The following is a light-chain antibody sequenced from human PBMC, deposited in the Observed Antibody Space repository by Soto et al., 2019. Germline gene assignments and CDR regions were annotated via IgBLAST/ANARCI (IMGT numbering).Light chain of an antibody. Sequence: IVLTQSPRTLSLSPGERATLSCRASQSVSSSYLAWYQQKPGQAPRLLIYGASSRATGIPDRFSGSGSGTDFTLTISGLEPEDFAVYYCQQYGSSLTWTFGQGTKV. CDR1: QSVSSSY. J-gene: IGKJ1*01. CDR3: QQYGSSLTWT. V-gene: IGKV3-20*01. CDR2: GAS.